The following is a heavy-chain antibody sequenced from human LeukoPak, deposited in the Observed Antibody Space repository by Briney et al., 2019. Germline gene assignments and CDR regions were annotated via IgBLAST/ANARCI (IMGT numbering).Heavy chain of an antibody. J-gene: IGHJ4*02. Sequence: PGGSLRLSCAASGFTFSSYWMHWVRQAPGKGLVWVSRITSDGSNTIYADSMKGRFTISRDNAKNTLHLQMNSLRAEDTAVYYCVRDWGYDSSGYWQKYFDTWGQGTLVTVSS. V-gene: IGHV3-74*01. CDR1: GFTFSSYW. CDR2: ITSDGSNT. D-gene: IGHD3-22*01. CDR3: VRDWGYDSSGYWQKYFDT.